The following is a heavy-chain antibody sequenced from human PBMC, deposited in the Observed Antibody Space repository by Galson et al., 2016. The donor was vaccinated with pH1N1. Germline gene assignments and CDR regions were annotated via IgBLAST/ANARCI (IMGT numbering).Heavy chain of an antibody. D-gene: IGHD4-17*01. CDR2: IFWNDDR. CDR3: AHREYGDFVGSFDH. J-gene: IGHJ4*02. Sequence: PALVKPTQTLRLTCTLSGFSLSTSAVGVGWIRQPPGKALEWLALIFWNDDRYYRPSLKNRLTITKGTSENLVVLTMTNMDPVDTATYYCAHREYGDFVGSFDHWGQGALLTVSS. V-gene: IGHV2-5*01. CDR1: GFSLSTSAVG.